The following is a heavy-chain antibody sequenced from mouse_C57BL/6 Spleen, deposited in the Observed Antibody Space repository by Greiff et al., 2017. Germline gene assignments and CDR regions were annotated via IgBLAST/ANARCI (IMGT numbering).Heavy chain of an antibody. D-gene: IGHD2-5*01. V-gene: IGHV5-4*03. CDR3: ARGRTIVTPFDY. CDR2: ISDGGSYT. CDR1: GFTFSSYA. Sequence: EVMLVESGGGLVKPGGSLKLSCAASGFTFSSYAMSWVRQTPEKRLEWVATISDGGSYTYYPDNVKGRFTISRDNAKNNLYLQMSHLKSEDTAMYDCARGRTIVTPFDYWGQGTTLTVSS. J-gene: IGHJ2*01.